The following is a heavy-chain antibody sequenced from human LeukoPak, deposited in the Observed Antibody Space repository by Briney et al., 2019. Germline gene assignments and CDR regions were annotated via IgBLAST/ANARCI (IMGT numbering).Heavy chain of an antibody. CDR1: GYSISISNW. J-gene: IGHJ3*02. Sequence: SETLSLTCAASGYSISISNWWGWIRQPPGKGLEWIGYIYYSGNTYYNPSLKSRVTVSVDTSKNQFSLKLSSVTAVDTAVYYCARGGDSSGSIRSAFDIWGQGTMVTVSS. CDR2: IYYSGNT. V-gene: IGHV4-28*03. D-gene: IGHD3-22*01. CDR3: ARGGDSSGSIRSAFDI.